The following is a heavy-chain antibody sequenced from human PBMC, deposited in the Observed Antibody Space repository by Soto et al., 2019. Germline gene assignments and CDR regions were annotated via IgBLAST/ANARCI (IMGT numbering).Heavy chain of an antibody. CDR1: GGSISRSSYY. V-gene: IGHV4-39*01. Sequence: SETLSLTCTVSGGSISRSSYYWAWIRQPPGKGLEWIGSLYYSGSTYYNPSLKSRLTISVDTSKNQFSLKLSSVTAADTAVYYCARGEGGYDSPSIAVAGLYFDYWGQGTLVTVSS. CDR2: LYYSGST. D-gene: IGHD6-19*01. CDR3: ARGEGGYDSPSIAVAGLYFDY. J-gene: IGHJ4*02.